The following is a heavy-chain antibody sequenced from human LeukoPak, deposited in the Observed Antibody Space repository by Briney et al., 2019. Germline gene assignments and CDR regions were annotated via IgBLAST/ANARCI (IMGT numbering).Heavy chain of an antibody. Sequence: GGSLRLSCAASGFTFSGSGIHWVRQASGKGLEWVGRIRSKPNNYATAYAASVKDRFTISRDDSKNMAYLQMNSLKTEDTAVYYCRSTDDGSDIWGQGTMVTVSS. J-gene: IGHJ3*02. CDR1: GFTFSGSG. CDR3: RSTDDGSDI. CDR2: IRSKPNNYAT. V-gene: IGHV3-73*01.